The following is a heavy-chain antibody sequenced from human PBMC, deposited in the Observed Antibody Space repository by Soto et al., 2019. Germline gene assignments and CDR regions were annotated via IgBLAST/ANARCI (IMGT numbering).Heavy chain of an antibody. J-gene: IGHJ5*02. V-gene: IGHV1-69*13. D-gene: IGHD4-4*01. Sequence: SVKVSCKASGDTFGRFTINWVRQAPGQGLEWMGGIKPISDTTNYAQRFQGRVTFTADASTSTVYLELSSLRSEDTAMYYCARDPSTINKLIGVWFDPWGQGTLVTVSS. CDR3: ARDPSTINKLIGVWFDP. CDR2: IKPISDTT. CDR1: GDTFGRFT.